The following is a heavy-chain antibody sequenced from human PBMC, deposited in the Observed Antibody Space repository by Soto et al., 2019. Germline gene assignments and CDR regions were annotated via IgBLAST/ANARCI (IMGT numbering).Heavy chain of an antibody. CDR2: INHSGST. CDR3: ARGSPYSGYAW. V-gene: IGHV4-34*01. D-gene: IGHD5-12*01. Sequence: PSETLSLTCAVYGGSFSGYYWSWIRQPPGKGLEWIGEINHSGSTNYNPSLKSRVTISVDTSKNQFSLKLSSVTAADTAVYYCARGSPYSGYAWWGQGTLVTVSS. J-gene: IGHJ4*02. CDR1: GGSFSGYY.